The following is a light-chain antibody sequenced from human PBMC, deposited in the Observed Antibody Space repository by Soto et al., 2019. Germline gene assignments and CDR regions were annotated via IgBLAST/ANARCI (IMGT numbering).Light chain of an antibody. CDR3: QQYGSSKT. Sequence: ETVLTQSPGTLSLSPGERATLSCRASQSLSNNYLAWYQQKPGQAPRLLIYGASSRATGIPDRFSGSGSGTDFTLTISRLEPEDFAVYYCQQYGSSKTFGQGTKVDIK. CDR1: QSLSNNY. V-gene: IGKV3-20*01. CDR2: GAS. J-gene: IGKJ1*01.